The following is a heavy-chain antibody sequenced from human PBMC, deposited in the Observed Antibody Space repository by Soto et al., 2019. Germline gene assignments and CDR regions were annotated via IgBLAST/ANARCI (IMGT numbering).Heavy chain of an antibody. CDR1: GFTFSTYW. J-gene: IGHJ4*02. V-gene: IGHV3-7*01. Sequence: GGSLRLSCAASGFTFSTYWMSWVRQAPGKGLEWVANINQDGSGKYYVDSVKGRFTISRDNARNSLFLQMNSLRAEDTAMYYCASRHRGTPWDYWGQGTLVTVSS. CDR2: INQDGSGK. D-gene: IGHD1-1*01. CDR3: ASRHRGTPWDY.